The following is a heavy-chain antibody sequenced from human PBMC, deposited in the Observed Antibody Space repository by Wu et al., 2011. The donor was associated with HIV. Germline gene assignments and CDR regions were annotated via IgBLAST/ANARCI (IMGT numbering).Heavy chain of an antibody. CDR1: GYTFTGYY. Sequence: QVQLVQSGAEVKKPGASVKVSCKASGYTFTGYYMHWVRQAPGQGLEWMGWINPNSGGTYYAQKFQGRVTMTRDTSTSTAYMELRSLRSDDTAIYYCTRDPGNWEIDYWGQGTLVTVSS. CDR3: TRDPGNWEIDY. J-gene: IGHJ4*02. CDR2: INPNSGGT. D-gene: IGHD7-27*01. V-gene: IGHV1-2*02.